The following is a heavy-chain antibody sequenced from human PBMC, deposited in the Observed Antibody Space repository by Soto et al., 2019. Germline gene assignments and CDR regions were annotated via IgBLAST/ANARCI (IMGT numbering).Heavy chain of an antibody. CDR1: GFTFSSHW. J-gene: IGHJ6*03. D-gene: IGHD3-16*01. Sequence: EVQLVESGGGLVQPGGSLRLSCAASGFTFSSHWMHWVRQAPGKGLVWVSRIKSDGSRRNYAGSVKGRLTISRDNAKNTGELQMNRRRGEDTAGDSCARGGAGRYYMDVWGKGTTVT. CDR2: IKSDGSRR. V-gene: IGHV3-74*01. CDR3: ARGGAGRYYMDV.